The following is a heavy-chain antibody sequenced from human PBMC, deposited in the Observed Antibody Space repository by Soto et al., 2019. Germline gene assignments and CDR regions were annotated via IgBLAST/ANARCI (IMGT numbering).Heavy chain of an antibody. CDR1: GFTFSSYA. Sequence: QVQLVESGGGVVQPGRSLRLSCAASGFTFSSYAMHWVRQAPGKGLEWVAVISYDGSNKYYADSVKGRFTISRDNSKNTLYLQMNSLRAEDTAVYYCARTGSIAAADEPVDYWGQGTLVTVSS. CDR2: ISYDGSNK. CDR3: ARTGSIAAADEPVDY. V-gene: IGHV3-30-3*01. D-gene: IGHD6-13*01. J-gene: IGHJ4*02.